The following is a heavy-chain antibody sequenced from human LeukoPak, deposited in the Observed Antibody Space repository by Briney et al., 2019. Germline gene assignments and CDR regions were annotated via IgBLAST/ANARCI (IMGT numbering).Heavy chain of an antibody. CDR1: GDSITTDYY. CDR3: ARDRLGGFDN. Sequence: SETLSLTCSVSGDSITTDYYWGWIRRPPGKGLEWIASIFHSGDTYYNPSLKSRLTISVDTSKNQFSLKLTSLTAADTAVYYCARDRLGGFDNWGQGTLVTVSS. D-gene: IGHD2-15*01. CDR2: IFHSGDT. J-gene: IGHJ4*02. V-gene: IGHV4-38-2*02.